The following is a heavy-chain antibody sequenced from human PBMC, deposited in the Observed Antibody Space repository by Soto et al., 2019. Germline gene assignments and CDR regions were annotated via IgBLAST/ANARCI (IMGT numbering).Heavy chain of an antibody. J-gene: IGHJ5*02. CDR2: IYYSGST. CDR1: GGSISGSIYY. V-gene: IGHV4-39*01. D-gene: IGHD2-15*01. CDR3: ARRVVVVGNNWFDP. Sequence: SETLSLTCTVSGGSISGSIYYGGWIRHPPGKGLEWIGSIYYSGSTYYNPSLKSRVTISVDTSKNQFSLKLSSVTAADTAVYYCARRVVVVGNNWFDPWGQGTLVTVSS.